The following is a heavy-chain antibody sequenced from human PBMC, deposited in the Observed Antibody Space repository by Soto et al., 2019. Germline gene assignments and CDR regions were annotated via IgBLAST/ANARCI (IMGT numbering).Heavy chain of an antibody. CDR1: GFTFSSYW. J-gene: IGHJ4*02. CDR2: IKQDGSEK. CDR3: ARASTYYYGSGDLNY. D-gene: IGHD3-10*01. Sequence: GGSLRLSCAASGFTFSSYWMSWVRQAPGKGLEWVANIKQDGSEKYYVDSVKGRFTISRDNAKNSLYLQMNSLRAEDTAVYYCARASTYYYGSGDLNYWGQGTLVSVSS. V-gene: IGHV3-7*01.